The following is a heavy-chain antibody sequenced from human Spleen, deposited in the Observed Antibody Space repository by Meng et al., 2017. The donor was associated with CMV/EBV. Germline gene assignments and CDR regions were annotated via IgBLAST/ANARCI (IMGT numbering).Heavy chain of an antibody. Sequence: QVPLQESGPGLVKPSQTLFLTCTVSGCSISSGGYYWSWIRQHPGKGLEWIGYIYYSGSTYYNPSLKSRVTISVDTSKNQFSLKLSSVTAADTAVYYCARGLPSWYRHFDYWGQGTLVTVSS. D-gene: IGHD6-13*01. CDR3: ARGLPSWYRHFDY. V-gene: IGHV4-31*03. CDR2: IYYSGST. CDR1: GCSISSGGYY. J-gene: IGHJ4*02.